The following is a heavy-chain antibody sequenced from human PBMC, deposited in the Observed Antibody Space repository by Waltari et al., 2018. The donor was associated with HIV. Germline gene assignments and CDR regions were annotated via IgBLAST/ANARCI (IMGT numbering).Heavy chain of an antibody. D-gene: IGHD6-19*01. CDR3: ASIPIAVAGTCWDY. V-gene: IGHV3-48*02. Sequence: EVQLVESGGGLVQPGGSLRLSCAASGFTFSSYSMYWVPQAPGKGLEWVSYISSSSNTIYYADSVKGRFTISRDNAKNSLYLQMNSLRDEDTAVYYCASIPIAVAGTCWDYWGQGTLVTVSS. CDR2: ISSSSNTI. J-gene: IGHJ4*02. CDR1: GFTFSSYS.